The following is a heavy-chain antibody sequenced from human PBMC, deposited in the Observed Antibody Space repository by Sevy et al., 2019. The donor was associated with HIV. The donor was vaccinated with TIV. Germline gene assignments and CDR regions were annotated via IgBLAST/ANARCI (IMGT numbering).Heavy chain of an antibody. V-gene: IGHV3-7*03. CDR3: VRDKEVGASILDA. CDR1: GFNCRNFW. D-gene: IGHD1-26*01. J-gene: IGHJ5*02. Sequence: GGSLRLSCVASGFNCRNFWMSWVRQAPGKGLECVADIKQDGSEAHYVDSVKGRFTISRDNAKNSLYLQMNSLRDEDTAMYFCVRDKEVGASILDAWGQGTPVTVSS. CDR2: IKQDGSEA.